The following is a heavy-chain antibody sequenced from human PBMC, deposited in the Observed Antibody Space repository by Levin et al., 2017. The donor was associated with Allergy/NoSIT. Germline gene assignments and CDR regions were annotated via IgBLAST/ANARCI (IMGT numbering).Heavy chain of an antibody. J-gene: IGHJ4*02. Sequence: LSLTCAASGLDFSRYWMHWVRQVPGKGLACVSFINSDGRGTTYADSVKGRFIISRDNAKNMVYLQMNSLRDEDTAVYYCTTGGSQHFDYWGQGTLVTVSS. CDR1: GLDFSRYW. V-gene: IGHV3-74*01. D-gene: IGHD1-26*01. CDR3: TTGGSQHFDY. CDR2: INSDGRGT.